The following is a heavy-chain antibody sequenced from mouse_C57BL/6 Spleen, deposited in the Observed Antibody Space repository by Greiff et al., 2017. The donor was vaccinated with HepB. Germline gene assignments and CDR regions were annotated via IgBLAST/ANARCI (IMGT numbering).Heavy chain of an antibody. CDR3: ARCYYGSSPYYAMDY. V-gene: IGHV1-55*01. J-gene: IGHJ4*01. D-gene: IGHD1-1*01. CDR2: IYPGSGST. Sequence: QVQLQQPGAELVKPGAPVKMSCKASGYTFTSYWITWVKQRPGQGLEWIGDIYPGSGSTNYNEKFKSKATLTVDTSSSTAYMQLSSLTSEDSAVYYCARCYYGSSPYYAMDYWGQGTSVTVSS. CDR1: GYTFTSYW.